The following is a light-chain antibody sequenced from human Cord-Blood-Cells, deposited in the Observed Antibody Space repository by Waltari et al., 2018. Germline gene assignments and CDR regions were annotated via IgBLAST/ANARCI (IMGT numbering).Light chain of an antibody. CDR1: QSVSSSY. Sequence: EIVLTQSPGTLSLSPGERATLSCRASQSVSSSYLAWYQQKPGQAPRLLIHGASSRATGIPDRFSGSGSGTDVTLTISRLEPEDFAVYYCQQYGSSRTFGQGTKVEIK. V-gene: IGKV3-20*01. CDR2: GAS. J-gene: IGKJ1*01. CDR3: QQYGSSRT.